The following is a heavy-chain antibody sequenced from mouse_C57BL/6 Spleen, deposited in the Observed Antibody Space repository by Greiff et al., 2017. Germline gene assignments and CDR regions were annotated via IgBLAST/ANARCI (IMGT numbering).Heavy chain of an antibody. CDR1: GYTFTSYW. CDR2: IDPSDSYT. V-gene: IGHV1-69*01. CDR3: ARNDYGPYWYFDV. J-gene: IGHJ1*03. Sequence: QVQLKQPGAELVMPGASVKLSCKASGYTFTSYWMHWVKQRPGQGLEWIGEIDPSDSYTNYNQKFKGKSTLTVDKSSSTAYMQLSSLTSEDSAFYYCARNDYGPYWYFDVWGTGTTVTVSS. D-gene: IGHD2-4*01.